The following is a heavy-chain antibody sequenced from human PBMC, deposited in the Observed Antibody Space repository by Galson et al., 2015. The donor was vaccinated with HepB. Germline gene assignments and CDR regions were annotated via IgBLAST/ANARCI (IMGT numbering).Heavy chain of an antibody. CDR2: IGTIGDT. Sequence: SLRLSCAASGFTFSSQDMHWVRQTPGRGLEWVSGIGTIGDTFYSTSVRGRFTISRENAKNSLYLQMTSLRDDDTAVYYCARGHPVVRGVISDMDVWGQGTTVTVSS. J-gene: IGHJ6*02. CDR1: GFTFSSQD. D-gene: IGHD3-10*01. CDR3: ARGHPVVRGVISDMDV. V-gene: IGHV3-13*01.